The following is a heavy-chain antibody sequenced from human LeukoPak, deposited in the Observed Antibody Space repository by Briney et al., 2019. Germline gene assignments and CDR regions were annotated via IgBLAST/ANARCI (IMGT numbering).Heavy chain of an antibody. V-gene: IGHV4-61*02. CDR2: IYTSGST. CDR3: ARRPRLVRGVIPHFDY. J-gene: IGHJ4*02. D-gene: IGHD3-10*01. CDR1: GGSISSGNYY. Sequence: SETMSLTCTVSGGSISSGNYYWTWIRQPAGKGLELIGRIYTSGSTSYNPSLKSRVTISVDTSKNQFSLKLSSVTAADTAVYYCARRPRLVRGVIPHFDYWGQGTLVTVSS.